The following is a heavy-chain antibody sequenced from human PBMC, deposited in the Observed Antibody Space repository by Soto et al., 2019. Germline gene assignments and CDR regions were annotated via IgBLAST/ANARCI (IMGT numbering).Heavy chain of an antibody. CDR3: AREDESSGHAGTFQH. CDR2: ISHDGGSE. J-gene: IGHJ1*01. CDR1: GFTFNNYV. Sequence: PGGSLRLSCTASGFTFNNYVMHWVRQAPGKGLEWVAGISHDGGSEHYADSVKGRFTTSRDNSKNTLNPQMNSLRAEDTAVYYCAREDESSGHAGTFQHWGQATLVTVSS. D-gene: IGHD3-22*01. V-gene: IGHV3-30*04.